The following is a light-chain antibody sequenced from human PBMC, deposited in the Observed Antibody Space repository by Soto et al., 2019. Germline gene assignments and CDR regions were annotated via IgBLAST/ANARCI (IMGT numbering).Light chain of an antibody. V-gene: IGKV3D-15*01. CDR1: QSVRKD. CDR3: QQYHDWLPST. CDR2: AAS. J-gene: IGKJ2*01. Sequence: IVMTQSPATLSASLRERVTLSCRASQSVRKDLAWYQQKPGQAPRLLIYAASARATGVPDRFSGSGSGTDFTLIISSLQSDDFGVYYCQQYHDWLPSTFGQGTNLEI.